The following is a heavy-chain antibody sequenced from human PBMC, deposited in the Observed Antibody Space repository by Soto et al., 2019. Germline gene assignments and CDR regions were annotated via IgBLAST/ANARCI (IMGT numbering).Heavy chain of an antibody. CDR3: ARVRAADSYYFDY. J-gene: IGHJ4*02. Sequence: EVQLVESGGGLVKPGGSLRLSCAASGFTFSSYWMSWVRQAPGKGLEWVANIKQDGSERYYVDSVKGRFTISRDNAKNSLYLQMNSLRAEDTAVYYCARVRAADSYYFDYWGQGTLVTVSS. CDR1: GFTFSSYW. V-gene: IGHV3-7*01. CDR2: IKQDGSER. D-gene: IGHD3-22*01.